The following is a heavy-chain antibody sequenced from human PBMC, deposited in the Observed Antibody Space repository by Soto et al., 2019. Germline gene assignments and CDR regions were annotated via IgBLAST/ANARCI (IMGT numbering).Heavy chain of an antibody. Sequence: GGSLRLSCAASGFTFSSYWMSWVRQAPGKGLEWVANIKQDGSEKYYVDSVKGRFTISRDNAKNSLYLQMNSLRAEDTAVYYCARDYYDSSDLPDAFEIWGQGTMVTVS. CDR3: ARDYYDSSDLPDAFEI. CDR1: GFTFSSYW. J-gene: IGHJ3*02. D-gene: IGHD3-22*01. CDR2: IKQDGSEK. V-gene: IGHV3-7*01.